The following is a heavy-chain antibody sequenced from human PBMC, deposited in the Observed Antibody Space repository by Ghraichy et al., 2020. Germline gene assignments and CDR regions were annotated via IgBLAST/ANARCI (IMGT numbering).Heavy chain of an antibody. CDR1: GGSFSGYY. V-gene: IGHV4-34*01. CDR3: ARASHVIDYYDILTGVGEIDY. D-gene: IGHD3-9*01. CDR2: INHSGST. Sequence: SETLSLTCAVYGGSFSGYYWSWIRQPPGKGLEWIGEINHSGSTNYNPSLKSRVTISVDTSKNQFSLKLSSVTAADTAVYYCARASHVIDYYDILTGVGEIDYSGQGTLVTVSS. J-gene: IGHJ4*02.